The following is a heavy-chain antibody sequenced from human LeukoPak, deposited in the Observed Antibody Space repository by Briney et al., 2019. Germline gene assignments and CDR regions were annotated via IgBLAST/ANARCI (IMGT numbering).Heavy chain of an antibody. Sequence: APVKVSCKASGYTFNDFYIHWVRQAPGQGLEWMGWINPKNGGATSADKFQGRVTLTTATSVSTSYMELSGLKSDDTAIYFCASSGHWGYAGDYGHWGQGALVTVGS. J-gene: IGHJ4*02. D-gene: IGHD4/OR15-4a*01. CDR3: ASSGHWGYAGDYGH. V-gene: IGHV1-2*07. CDR1: GYTFNDFY. CDR2: INPKNGGA.